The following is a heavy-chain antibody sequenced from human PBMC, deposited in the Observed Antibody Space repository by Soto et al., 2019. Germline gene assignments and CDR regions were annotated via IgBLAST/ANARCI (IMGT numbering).Heavy chain of an antibody. CDR3: AKDLSHYYDSSGYPLYAFDI. CDR2: ISWNSGSI. Sequence: GGSLRLSCAASGFTFDDYAMHWVRQAPGKGLEWVSGISWNSGSIGYADSVKGRFTISRDNAKNSLYLQMNSLRAEDTALYYCAKDLSHYYDSSGYPLYAFDIWGQGTMVTVSS. J-gene: IGHJ3*02. CDR1: GFTFDDYA. V-gene: IGHV3-9*01. D-gene: IGHD3-22*01.